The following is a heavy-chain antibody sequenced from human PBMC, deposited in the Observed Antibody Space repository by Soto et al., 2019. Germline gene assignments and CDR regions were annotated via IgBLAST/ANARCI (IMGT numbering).Heavy chain of an antibody. CDR3: AGPPELTRIYYYYGMDV. Sequence: QVQLVQSGAEVKKPGSSVKVSCKASGGTFSSYAISWVRQAPGQGLEWMGGIIPIFGTANYAQKFQGRVTITADESTSTAYMELSSLRSEDTAAYYCAGPPELTRIYYYYGMDVWGQGTTVTVSS. CDR1: GGTFSSYA. V-gene: IGHV1-69*12. D-gene: IGHD1-7*01. J-gene: IGHJ6*02. CDR2: IIPIFGTA.